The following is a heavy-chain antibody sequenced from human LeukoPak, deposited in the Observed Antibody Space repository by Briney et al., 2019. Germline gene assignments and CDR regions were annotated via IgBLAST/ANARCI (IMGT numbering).Heavy chain of an antibody. V-gene: IGHV3-21*01. Sequence: PGGSLRLSCAASGFTFSSYSMNRVRQALGKGLEWVSSISSSSSYIYYADSVKGRFTISRDNAKNSLYLQMNSLRAEDTAVYYCARRSSGYYYFFDYWGQGTLVTVSS. CDR2: ISSSSSYI. J-gene: IGHJ4*02. CDR1: GFTFSSYS. CDR3: ARRSSGYYYFFDY. D-gene: IGHD3-22*01.